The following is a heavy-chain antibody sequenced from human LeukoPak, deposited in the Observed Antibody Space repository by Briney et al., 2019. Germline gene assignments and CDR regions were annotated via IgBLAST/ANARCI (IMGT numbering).Heavy chain of an antibody. Sequence: GGSLRLSCAASGFTFSSYGMHWVRQAPGKGLEWVAFIRYDGSNKYYADSVKGRFTISRGNSKNTLYLQMNSLRAEDTAVYYCAKGRGFYCSSTSCYLFDYWGQGTLVTVSS. CDR2: IRYDGSNK. J-gene: IGHJ4*02. CDR1: GFTFSSYG. CDR3: AKGRGFYCSSTSCYLFDY. D-gene: IGHD2-2*01. V-gene: IGHV3-30*02.